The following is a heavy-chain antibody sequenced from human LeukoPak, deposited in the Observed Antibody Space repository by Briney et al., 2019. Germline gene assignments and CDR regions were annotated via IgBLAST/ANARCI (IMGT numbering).Heavy chain of an antibody. D-gene: IGHD5-12*01. CDR3: GGGGSGYDYVDY. CDR2: IYYSGST. CDR1: GGSLSSYY. V-gene: IGHV4-59*01. J-gene: IGHJ4*02. Sequence: PSETLSLTCTVSGGSLSSYYWSWMRQPPGKGVEWIGYIYYSGSTNYNPSLKSRVTISVDTSKNQFSLKLSSVTAADTAGYYCGGGGSGYDYVDYWGQGTLVTVSS.